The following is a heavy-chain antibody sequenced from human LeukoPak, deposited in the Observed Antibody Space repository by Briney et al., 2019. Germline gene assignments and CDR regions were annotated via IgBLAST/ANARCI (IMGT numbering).Heavy chain of an antibody. Sequence: PGGSLRLSCAASGFTFSSYWMSWVRQAPGKGLEWVSSISGSGGNRYYADSVKGRFTISRDNSKNTLYLQMNSLRADDTAVYYCANPPTVTTFDSWGQGTLVTVSS. V-gene: IGHV3-23*01. D-gene: IGHD4-11*01. CDR3: ANPPTVTTFDS. J-gene: IGHJ4*02. CDR1: GFTFSSYW. CDR2: ISGSGGNR.